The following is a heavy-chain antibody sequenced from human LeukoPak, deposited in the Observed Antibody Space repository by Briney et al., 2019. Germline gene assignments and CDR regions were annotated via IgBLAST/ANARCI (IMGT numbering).Heavy chain of an antibody. Sequence: SETLSLTCTVSGGSISSYYWSWIRQPAGKGLEWIGRIYTSGSTNYNPSLKSRVTMSVDTSKNQFSLKLSSVTAADTAVYYCARVNAMIVGSLMDVWGQGTTVTVSS. D-gene: IGHD3-22*01. V-gene: IGHV4-4*07. CDR1: GGSISSYY. CDR2: IYTSGST. J-gene: IGHJ6*02. CDR3: ARVNAMIVGSLMDV.